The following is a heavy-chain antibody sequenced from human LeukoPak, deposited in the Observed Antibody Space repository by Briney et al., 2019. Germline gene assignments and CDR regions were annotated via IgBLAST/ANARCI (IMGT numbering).Heavy chain of an antibody. Sequence: SETLSLTCSVSGFMYNYYWSWMRQPPGREREWIGYIHSNGITNSYPPLVSRVTMSLDTSKNQASLKLTSGPAADTAVYYCARHRASGGSYAHFESWGRGTMVTVSS. CDR2: IHSNGIT. D-gene: IGHD1-26*01. CDR3: ARHRASGGSYAHFES. J-gene: IGHJ4*02. V-gene: IGHV4-59*08. CDR1: GFMYNYY.